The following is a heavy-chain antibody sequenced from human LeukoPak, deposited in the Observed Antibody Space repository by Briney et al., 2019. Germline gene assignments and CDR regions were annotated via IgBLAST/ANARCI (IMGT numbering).Heavy chain of an antibody. CDR1: GFTFSSYA. Sequence: GGSLRLSCAASGFTFSSYAMSWVRQAPGKGLEWVSAMSGSGGSTYYADSVKGRFTISGDNSKNTLYLQMNSLRAEDTAVYYCARDGAARLGWANYFDYWGQGTLVTVSS. J-gene: IGHJ4*02. CDR2: MSGSGGST. V-gene: IGHV3-23*01. CDR3: ARDGAARLGWANYFDY. D-gene: IGHD6-6*01.